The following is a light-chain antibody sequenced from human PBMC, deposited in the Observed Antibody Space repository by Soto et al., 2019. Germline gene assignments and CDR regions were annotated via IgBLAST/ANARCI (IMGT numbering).Light chain of an antibody. J-gene: IGKJ4*01. CDR1: QSVSSNH. Sequence: EIVLTQSPGTLPLSPGERAALSCRASQSVSSNHLAWYQQRPGQAPRLLIYGASSRATGIPDRFSGSGSGTDFTLTISRLEPEDFAVYYCQQYVSSPLTFRGGTKVEIK. V-gene: IGKV3-20*01. CDR3: QQYVSSPLT. CDR2: GAS.